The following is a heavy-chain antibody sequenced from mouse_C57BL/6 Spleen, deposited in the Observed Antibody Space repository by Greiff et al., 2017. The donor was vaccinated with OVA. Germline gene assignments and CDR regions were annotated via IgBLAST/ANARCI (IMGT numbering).Heavy chain of an antibody. CDR2: ISSGSSTI. CDR1: GFTFSDYG. D-gene: IGHD2-10*02. CDR3: ARPGYGNYEGYYYAMDY. V-gene: IGHV5-17*01. J-gene: IGHJ4*01. Sequence: DVKLQESGGGLVKPGGSLKLSCAASGFTFSDYGMHWVRQAPEKGLEWVAYISSGSSTIYYADTVKGRFTISRDNAKNTLFLQMTSLRSEDTAMYYCARPGYGNYEGYYYAMDYWGQGTSVTVSS.